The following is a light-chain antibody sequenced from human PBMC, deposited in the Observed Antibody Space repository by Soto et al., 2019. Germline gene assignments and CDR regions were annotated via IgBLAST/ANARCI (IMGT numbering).Light chain of an antibody. CDR3: QPYGSSPGT. J-gene: IGKJ1*01. CDR1: QSVTSNY. Sequence: EMGLTQCPGTLSLSPGERATLSCRASQSVTSNYLAWYQQKPGQAPRLLLFGASIRDTGIPDRFSGSGSGTDFTLTIRRLESEDFAVYYCQPYGSSPGTFGQGTKVDSK. V-gene: IGKV3-20*01. CDR2: GAS.